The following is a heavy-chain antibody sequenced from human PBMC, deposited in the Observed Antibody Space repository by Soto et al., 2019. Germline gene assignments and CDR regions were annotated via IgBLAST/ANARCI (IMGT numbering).Heavy chain of an antibody. J-gene: IGHJ6*02. V-gene: IGHV1-46*01. Sequence: ASVKVSCKASGYSFTSYFMYWVRQAPGQGLEWMAIINPSGGSTSYAQKFQGRVTMTRDTSTSTVYMELSSLRSEDTAVYYCARDRDPIAAAGTEVYQYYGMDVWGQGTAVTVSS. D-gene: IGHD6-13*01. CDR3: ARDRDPIAAAGTEVYQYYGMDV. CDR2: INPSGGST. CDR1: GYSFTSYF.